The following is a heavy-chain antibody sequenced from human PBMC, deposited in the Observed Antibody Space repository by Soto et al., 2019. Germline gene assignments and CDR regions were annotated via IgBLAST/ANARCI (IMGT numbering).Heavy chain of an antibody. CDR2: IKSKTDGGTT. V-gene: IGHV3-15*01. CDR3: TTDLGGADFDY. D-gene: IGHD3-10*01. CDR1: GFTFSNAW. J-gene: IGHJ4*02. Sequence: EVQLVESGGGLVKPGGSLRLSCAASGFTFSNAWMSWVRPAPGKGLEWVGRIKSKTDGGTTDYAAPVKGRFTISRDDSKNTLYLQMNSLKTEDTAVYYCTTDLGGADFDYWGQGTLVTVSS.